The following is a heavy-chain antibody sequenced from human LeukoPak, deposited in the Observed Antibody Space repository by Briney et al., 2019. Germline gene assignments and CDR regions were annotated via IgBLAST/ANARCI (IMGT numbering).Heavy chain of an antibody. CDR1: GFTSSSYW. J-gene: IGHJ4*02. CDR3: ARFKRVNIAGDFDY. CDR2: IKQDGSEK. V-gene: IGHV3-7*03. D-gene: IGHD2/OR15-2a*01. Sequence: GGSLRLSRVASGFTSSSYWMSWVRQAPGKGLEWVANIKQDGSEKYYVDSVKGRFTISRDNAKNSLYLQMNSLRAEDTAVYYCARFKRVNIAGDFDYWGQGTLVTVSS.